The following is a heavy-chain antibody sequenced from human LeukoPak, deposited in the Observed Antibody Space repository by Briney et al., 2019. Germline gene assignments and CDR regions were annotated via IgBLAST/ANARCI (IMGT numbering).Heavy chain of an antibody. V-gene: IGHV3-30*18. CDR3: AKEGDYYGLDAFDI. Sequence: GGSLRLSCAASGFTFSSYGMHWVRQAPGKGLEWVAVISYDGSNKYYADSVKGRFTISRDNSKNTLYLQMNSLRAEDTAVYYCAKEGDYYGLDAFDIWGQGTMVTVSS. CDR1: GFTFSSYG. D-gene: IGHD3-10*01. CDR2: ISYDGSNK. J-gene: IGHJ3*02.